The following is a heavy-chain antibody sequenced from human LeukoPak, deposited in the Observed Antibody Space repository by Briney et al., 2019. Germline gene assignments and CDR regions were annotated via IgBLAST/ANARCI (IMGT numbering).Heavy chain of an antibody. D-gene: IGHD3-10*01. CDR2: IIPIFGTA. CDR3: ARDDGSGSPYYYMDV. J-gene: IGHJ6*03. Sequence: APVKVSCKASGGTFSTYAITWVRQAPGQGLEWMGGIIPIFGTANYAQKFQGRVTITADESTSTAYMELSSLRSEDTAVYYCARDDGSGSPYYYMDVWGKGTTVTISS. V-gene: IGHV1-69*13. CDR1: GGTFSTYA.